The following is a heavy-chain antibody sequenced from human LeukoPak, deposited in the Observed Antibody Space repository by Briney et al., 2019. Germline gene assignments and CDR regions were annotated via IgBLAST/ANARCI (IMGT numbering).Heavy chain of an antibody. J-gene: IGHJ5*02. V-gene: IGHV1-18*01. CDR3: ARFYIAAAGTDWFDP. CDR1: GYTFTSYG. Sequence: ASVKVSCKASGYTFTSYGISWVRQAPGQGLEWMGWISAYNGNTNYAQKLQGRVTMTTDTSTSTAYMELRSLRSDDTAVYYCARFYIAAAGTDWFDPWGQGTLVTVFS. D-gene: IGHD6-13*01. CDR2: ISAYNGNT.